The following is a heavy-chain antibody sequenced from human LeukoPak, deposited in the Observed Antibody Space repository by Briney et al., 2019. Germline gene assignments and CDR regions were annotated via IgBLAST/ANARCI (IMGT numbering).Heavy chain of an antibody. CDR1: GFPFSIYA. V-gene: IGHV3-30-3*01. Sequence: PGGSLRLSYAPSGFPFSIYAMHWARHAPGKGREWVAVISYDGSNKYYADSEKGRFTISRDNSKNTLYLQMNSLRAEDTAVYYCVGEYYYDSSGWYWGQGTLVSVSS. J-gene: IGHJ4*02. D-gene: IGHD3-22*01. CDR2: ISYDGSNK. CDR3: VGEYYYDSSGWY.